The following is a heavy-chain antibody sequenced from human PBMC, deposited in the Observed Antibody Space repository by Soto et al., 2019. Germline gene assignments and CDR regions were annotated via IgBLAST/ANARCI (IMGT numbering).Heavy chain of an antibody. D-gene: IGHD1-26*01. CDR2: IIPIFGTA. Sequence: ASVKVSCKASGGTFSSYAISWVRQAPGQGLEWMGGIIPIFGTANYAQKFQGRVTITADESTSTAYMELSSLRSEDTAVYYCAREHRGGYDAFDIWGQGTMVTVS. CDR1: GGTFSSYA. CDR3: AREHRGGYDAFDI. V-gene: IGHV1-69*13. J-gene: IGHJ3*02.